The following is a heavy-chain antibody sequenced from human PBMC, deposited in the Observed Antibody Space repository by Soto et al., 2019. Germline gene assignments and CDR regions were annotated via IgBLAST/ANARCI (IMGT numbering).Heavy chain of an antibody. CDR1: GFTFSNFA. CDR2: INSDGSST. J-gene: IGHJ6*02. CDR3: TSSLSPMDV. Sequence: GGSLRLSCAASGFTFSNFAMSWVRQAPGKGLGWVSRINSDGSSTYYADSVKGRFTISRDNAKNTLYLQMNSLRAEDTAVYYCTSSLSPMDVWGQGTTVTVSS. V-gene: IGHV3-74*01.